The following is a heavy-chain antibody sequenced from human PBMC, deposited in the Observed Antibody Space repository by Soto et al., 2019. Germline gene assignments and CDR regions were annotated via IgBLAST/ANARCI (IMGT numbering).Heavy chain of an antibody. Sequence: QVQLVESGGGVVQPGRSLRRSCAASGFTFSSYGMHWVRQAPGKGLEWVAVISYDGSNKYYEDSVKGRFTISRDNSKNTLYLPMNSLRAEDTAVYYCATDGYSSSSSYSDYYYYYMAVWGKGTTVTVSS. V-gene: IGHV3-30*03. CDR1: GFTFSSYG. CDR3: ATDGYSSSSSYSDYYYYYMAV. J-gene: IGHJ6*03. CDR2: ISYDGSNK. D-gene: IGHD6-6*01.